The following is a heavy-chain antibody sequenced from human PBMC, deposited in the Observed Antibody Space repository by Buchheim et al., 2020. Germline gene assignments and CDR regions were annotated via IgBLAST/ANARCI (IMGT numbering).Heavy chain of an antibody. J-gene: IGHJ4*02. V-gene: IGHV3-23*01. CDR3: ANSRYCTGGRCSDY. CDR2: ISASGDRT. Sequence: EAQLLESRGGLVQPGGSLRLSCAASGFTFSSYVMCWVRQAPGKGLEWVAGISASGDRTYYADSVEGRFIIFRDNSNGTVYLQMDSLRGADTAVYYCANSRYCTGGRCSDYWGQGAL. D-gene: IGHD2-8*02. CDR1: GFTFSSYV.